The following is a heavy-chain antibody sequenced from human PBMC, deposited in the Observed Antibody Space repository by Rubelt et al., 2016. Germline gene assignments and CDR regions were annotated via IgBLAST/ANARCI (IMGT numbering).Heavy chain of an antibody. D-gene: IGHD3-16*01. CDR3: AGITVGNYFDY. Sequence: GLEWIGEINHSGSTNYNPSLKSRVTISVDTSKNQFSLKLSSVTAADTAVYYCAGITVGNYFDYWGQGTLVTVSS. V-gene: IGHV4-34*01. CDR2: INHSGST. J-gene: IGHJ4*02.